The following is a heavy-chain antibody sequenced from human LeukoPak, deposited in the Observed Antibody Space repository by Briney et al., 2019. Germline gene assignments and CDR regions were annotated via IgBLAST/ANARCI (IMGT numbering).Heavy chain of an antibody. Sequence: PGGSLRLSCAASGFSVSNNYMSWVRQAPGKGLEWVSMIYNGENTYYLDSVKGRFTISRDNSKNKLYLQMYSLRAEDTAVYYCARDSGYSGYALDLWGQGNLVTVSS. V-gene: IGHV3-66*01. D-gene: IGHD5-12*01. J-gene: IGHJ5*02. CDR3: ARDSGYSGYALDL. CDR1: GFSVSNNY. CDR2: IYNGENT.